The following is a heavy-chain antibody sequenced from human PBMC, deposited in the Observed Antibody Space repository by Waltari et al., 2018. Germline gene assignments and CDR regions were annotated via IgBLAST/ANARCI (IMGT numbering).Heavy chain of an antibody. CDR3: ARGVGSPGDF. J-gene: IGHJ4*02. Sequence: EVHLVQSGAEVKKPGESLKLSCKGSGYSFTNYWINWVRQMPGKGLEWMGRIDPSDSETNYSPSFQGHVTISADKSTNTAYLQWSTLKASDTAMYYCARGVGSPGDFWGQGTLVTVSS. V-gene: IGHV5-10-1*03. CDR1: GYSFTNYW. D-gene: IGHD2-8*01. CDR2: IDPSDSET.